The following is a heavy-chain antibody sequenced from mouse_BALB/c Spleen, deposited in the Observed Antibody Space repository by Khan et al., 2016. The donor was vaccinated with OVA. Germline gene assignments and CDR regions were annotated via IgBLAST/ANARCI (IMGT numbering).Heavy chain of an antibody. CDR2: IWSDGSK. CDR3: ARWFDGYSSHDAMDY. V-gene: IGHV2-6*02. CDR1: GFSLTNYG. D-gene: IGHD2-3*01. Sequence: VKLEESGPGLVAPSQSLSITCTVSGFSLTNYGVHWVRQPPGKGLEWLVVIWSDGSKNYNSVLKSKLSISKDNSTSQVFLKMNSLQTDDTAIYYGARWFDGYSSHDAMDYWGQGTSVTVSS. J-gene: IGHJ4*01.